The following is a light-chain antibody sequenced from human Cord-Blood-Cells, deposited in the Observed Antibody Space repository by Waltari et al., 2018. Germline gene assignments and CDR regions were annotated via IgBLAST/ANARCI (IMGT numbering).Light chain of an antibody. CDR1: QSISSY. V-gene: IGKV1-39*01. CDR3: QQSYSTPPT. CDR2: AAS. J-gene: IGKJ1*01. Sequence: DIQMTQSPSSLSASVGHRVTITCRASQSISSYLNWYQQKPGKAPKLLIYAASSLQSGVPSRFSGSGSGTDFTLTISSLQPEDCATYYCQQSYSTPPTFGQGTKVEIK.